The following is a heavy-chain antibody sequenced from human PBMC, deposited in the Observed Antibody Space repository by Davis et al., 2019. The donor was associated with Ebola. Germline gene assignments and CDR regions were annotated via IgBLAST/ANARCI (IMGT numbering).Heavy chain of an antibody. V-gene: IGHV3-11*04. Sequence: PGGSLRLSCAASGFPFSDYYMNWIRQAPGKGLELVSYISDTSRTIYYADSVKGRFTISRDNAKKSLFLQMNSLGAEDTAVYYCAREGVVIAFGGVIVIRPYWGQGTLVTVSS. CDR3: AREGVVIAFGGVIVIRPY. CDR1: GFPFSDYY. D-gene: IGHD3-16*02. J-gene: IGHJ4*02. CDR2: ISDTSRTI.